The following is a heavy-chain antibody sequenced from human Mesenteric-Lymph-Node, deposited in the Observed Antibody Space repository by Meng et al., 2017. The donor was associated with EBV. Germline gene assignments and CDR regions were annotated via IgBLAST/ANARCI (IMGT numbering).Heavy chain of an antibody. CDR1: GFTFNNYA. D-gene: IGHD3-3*01. CDR3: AKAGAFGVVIITVHLDY. V-gene: IGHV3-23*04. J-gene: IGHJ4*02. CDR2: ISGSGDSI. Sequence: EVQLVESGGGFVQPGGSMRRACGASGFTFNNYAMTWVRQAPGKGLEWVSAISGSGDSIYYADSVKGRFTISRDNSKNTLYLQMNSLRAEDTAVYYCAKAGAFGVVIITVHLDYWGQGTLVTVDS.